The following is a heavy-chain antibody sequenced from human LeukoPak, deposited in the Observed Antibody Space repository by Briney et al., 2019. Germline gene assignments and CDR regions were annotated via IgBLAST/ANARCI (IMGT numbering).Heavy chain of an antibody. J-gene: IGHJ5*02. V-gene: IGHV3-53*01. CDR3: ARDYYDILTDHWFDP. D-gene: IGHD3-9*01. Sequence: PGGSLRLSCAASGFTVSSNYMSWVRQAPGKGLEWVSVIYSGGSTYYADSVKGRFTISRDNSKNTLYLQMNSLRAEDTAVYYCARDYYDILTDHWFDPWGQGTLVTVSS. CDR1: GFTVSSNY. CDR2: IYSGGST.